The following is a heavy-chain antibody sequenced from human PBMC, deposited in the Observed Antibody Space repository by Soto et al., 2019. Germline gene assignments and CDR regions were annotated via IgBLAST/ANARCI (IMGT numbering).Heavy chain of an antibody. CDR1: GFTFSNAW. CDR3: AREGFGSSGYYYFQH. V-gene: IGHV3-30-3*01. D-gene: IGHD3-22*01. J-gene: IGHJ1*01. CDR2: ISYDGSNK. Sequence: GGSLRLSCAASGFTFSNAWMSWVRQAPGKGLEWVAVISYDGSNKYYADSVKGRFTISRDNSKNTLYLQMNSLRAEDTAVYYCAREGFGSSGYYYFQHWGQGTLVTVSS.